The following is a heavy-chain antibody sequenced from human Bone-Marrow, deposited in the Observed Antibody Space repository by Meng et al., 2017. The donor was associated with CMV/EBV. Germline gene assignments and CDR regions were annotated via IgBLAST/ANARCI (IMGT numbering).Heavy chain of an antibody. CDR2: IYPGDSDT. D-gene: IGHD2-15*01. Sequence: ESLKISCQGSGYSFSTYWIGWVRQMPGKGLEWMGIIYPGDSDTRYSPSFQGQVTISADRSISTAYLQWSSLKASDTAIYYCARRDIKSSNPGYFEFWGQGTLVTVSS. V-gene: IGHV5-51*01. J-gene: IGHJ4*02. CDR1: GYSFSTYW. CDR3: ARRDIKSSNPGYFEF.